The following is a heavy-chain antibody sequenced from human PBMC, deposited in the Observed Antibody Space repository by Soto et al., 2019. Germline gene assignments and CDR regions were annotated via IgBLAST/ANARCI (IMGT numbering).Heavy chain of an antibody. V-gene: IGHV1-46*01. D-gene: IGHD6-6*01. Sequence: QVPLVPSGAAGQKPGASVKVSCTASGYTFTSYYMHWVRPAPGQGLAWMGLINPRGGSTRYAQKFQGRVNMTRDTSTSTVYMELSSLRAENTAVYYCARQPGSYSSSSGYYYGMDVWGQGTTVTVSS. CDR3: ARQPGSYSSSSGYYYGMDV. CDR1: GYTFTSYY. CDR2: INPRGGST. J-gene: IGHJ6*02.